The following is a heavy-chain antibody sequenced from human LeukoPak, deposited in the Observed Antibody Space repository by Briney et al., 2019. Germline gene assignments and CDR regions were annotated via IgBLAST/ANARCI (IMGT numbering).Heavy chain of an antibody. CDR1: GFTFSSYG. CDR2: IWYDGSNK. J-gene: IGHJ4*02. D-gene: IGHD6-13*01. V-gene: IGHV3-33*06. Sequence: PGGSLGLSCAASGFTFSSYGMHWVRQAPGKGLEWVAVIWYDGSNKYYADSVKGRFTISRDNSKNTLYLQMNSLRAEDTAVYYCAKDILGIAAALVDYWGQGTLVTVSS. CDR3: AKDILGIAAALVDY.